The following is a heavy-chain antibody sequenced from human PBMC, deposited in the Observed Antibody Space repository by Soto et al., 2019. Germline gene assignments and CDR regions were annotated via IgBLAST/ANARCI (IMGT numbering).Heavy chain of an antibody. CDR1: GFTFSRLA. V-gene: IGHV3-23*01. J-gene: IGHJ4*02. CDR3: AKDATRTDGWYYFDY. CDR2: IDYSGGTT. Sequence: EVQLLESGGGLVQPGGSLRLSCAASGFTFSRLAMGWVRQAPGKGLEWVSVIDYSGGTTYYTDSVKGRFIISRDNSKKMLYLQMNSLRAEDTAVYYCAKDATRTDGWYYFDYWGQGALVTVSS. D-gene: IGHD6-19*01.